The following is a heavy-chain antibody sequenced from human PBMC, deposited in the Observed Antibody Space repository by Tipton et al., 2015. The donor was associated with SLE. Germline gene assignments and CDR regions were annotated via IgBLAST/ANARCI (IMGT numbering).Heavy chain of an antibody. V-gene: IGHV4-61*02. J-gene: IGHJ2*01. Sequence: TLSLTCTVSGGSISSGSYYWSWIRQPAGKGLEWIGRIYTSGSTNYNPSLKSRVTISVDTSKNQFSLKLSSVTAADTAVYYCARTPGGVQGQIGWYFDLWGRGTLVTVSS. CDR2: IYTSGST. D-gene: IGHD3-10*01. CDR3: ARTPGGVQGQIGWYFDL. CDR1: GGSISSGSYY.